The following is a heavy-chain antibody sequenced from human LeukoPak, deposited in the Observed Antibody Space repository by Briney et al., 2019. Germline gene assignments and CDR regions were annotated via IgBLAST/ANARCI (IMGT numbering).Heavy chain of an antibody. CDR1: GYTFTSYG. V-gene: IGHV1-18*01. Sequence: ASVKVSCKASGYTFTSYGISWVRQAPGQGLEWMGWISAYNGNTNYAQKLQGRVTMTTDTSTSTAYMELRSLRSDDTAVYYCARDLRGSSSALFDYWGQGTLVTVSS. J-gene: IGHJ4*02. CDR3: ARDLRGSSSALFDY. D-gene: IGHD6-6*01. CDR2: ISAYNGNT.